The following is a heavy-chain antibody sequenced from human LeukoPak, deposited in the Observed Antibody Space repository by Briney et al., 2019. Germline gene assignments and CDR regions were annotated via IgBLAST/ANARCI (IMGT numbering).Heavy chain of an antibody. D-gene: IGHD2-15*01. V-gene: IGHV4-31*03. J-gene: IGHJ3*02. CDR1: GGSISSGGYY. Sequence: PSETLSLTCTVSGGSISSGGYYWSWIRQHPGKGLEWIGNIYYSGSTYYNPSLKSRVTISVDTSKNQFSLKLSSVTAADTAVYYCARDRGSGPPFDAFDIWGQGTMVTVSS. CDR3: ARDRGSGPPFDAFDI. CDR2: IYYSGST.